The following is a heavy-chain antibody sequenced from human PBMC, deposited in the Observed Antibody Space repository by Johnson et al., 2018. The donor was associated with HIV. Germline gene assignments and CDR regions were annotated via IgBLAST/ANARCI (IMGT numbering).Heavy chain of an antibody. D-gene: IGHD4-23*01. CDR2: ISYDGNKT. V-gene: IGHV3-30*04. J-gene: IGHJ3*02. Sequence: VQLVESGGGVVQTGRSLRLSCAASGFIFSSYSMHWVRQAPGEGLEWVAVISYDGNKTYYADSVRGLTISRDNAKNSLYLQMNSLRAEDTAVYYCAREATVVMLGYAFDIWGQGTMVTVSS. CDR3: AREATVVMLGYAFDI. CDR1: GFIFSSYS.